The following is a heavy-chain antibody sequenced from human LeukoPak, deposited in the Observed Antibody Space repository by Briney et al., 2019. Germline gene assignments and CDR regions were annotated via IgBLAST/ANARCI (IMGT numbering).Heavy chain of an antibody. D-gene: IGHD1-26*01. CDR3: ARDKDVGPTILVY. CDR2: IRYDGSNK. J-gene: IGHJ4*02. CDR1: GFTFSSYG. Sequence: GGSLRLSCAASGFTFSSYGMHWVRQAPGRGLEWVAFIRYDGSNKYYADSVKARFIISRDNSKNTVYLQMNSLRAEDTAVYYCARDKDVGPTILVYWGQGTLVTVSS. V-gene: IGHV3-30*02.